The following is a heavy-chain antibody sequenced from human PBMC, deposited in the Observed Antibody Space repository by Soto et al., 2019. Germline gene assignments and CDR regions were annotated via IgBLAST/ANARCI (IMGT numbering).Heavy chain of an antibody. Sequence: PSETLSLTCTVSGGSISSYYWIWIRQPPGKGLERIGYIYYSGSTNYNPSLKSRVAISVDTSKNQFSLKLSSVTAADTAVYYCARDQKGYDFWSGYYTGLGDYYYYGMDVWGQGTTVTVSS. D-gene: IGHD3-3*01. CDR2: IYYSGST. V-gene: IGHV4-59*01. J-gene: IGHJ6*02. CDR1: GGSISSYY. CDR3: ARDQKGYDFWSGYYTGLGDYYYYGMDV.